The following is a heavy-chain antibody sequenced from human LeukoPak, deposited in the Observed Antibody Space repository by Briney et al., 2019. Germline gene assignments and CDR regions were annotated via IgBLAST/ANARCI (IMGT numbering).Heavy chain of an antibody. J-gene: IGHJ4*02. CDR3: ARGKSITPSW. CDR1: GGSISSSSYY. D-gene: IGHD3-10*01. V-gene: IGHV4-39*01. CDR2: SYYSGST. Sequence: SETLSLTCTVSGGSISSSSYYWGWIRQPPGKGLEWIGSSYYSGSTYYNPSLKSRVTISVDTSKNQFSLKLSSVTAADTAVYYCARGKSITPSWWGQGTLVTVSS.